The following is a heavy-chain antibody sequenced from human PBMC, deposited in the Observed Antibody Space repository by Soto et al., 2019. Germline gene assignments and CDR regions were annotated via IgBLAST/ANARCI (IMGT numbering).Heavy chain of an antibody. D-gene: IGHD1-7*01. CDR1: GGSISSGDYY. J-gene: IGHJ3*02. Sequence: QVQLQESGPGLVKPSQTLSLTCTVSGGSISSGDYYWSWIRQPPGKGLEWIGYIYYSGSTYYNPSLKSRVTISVDTSKNQFSLELSSVTAADTAVYYCARDLELELGAFDIWGQGTMVTVSS. CDR2: IYYSGST. V-gene: IGHV4-30-4*01. CDR3: ARDLELELGAFDI.